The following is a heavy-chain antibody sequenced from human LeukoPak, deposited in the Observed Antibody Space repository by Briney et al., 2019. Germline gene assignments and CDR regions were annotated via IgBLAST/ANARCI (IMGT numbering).Heavy chain of an antibody. J-gene: IGHJ4*02. D-gene: IGHD6-13*01. CDR2: ISSSSSYI. CDR3: ARDRMVLGY. CDR1: GFTFSSYS. V-gene: IGHV3-21*04. Sequence: GGSLRLSCAASGFTFSSYSMNWVRQAPGKGLEWVSSISSSSSYIYYADSVKGRFTISRDNSKNTLYLQMNSLRAEDSAIYYCARDRMVLGYWGQGTLVTVSS.